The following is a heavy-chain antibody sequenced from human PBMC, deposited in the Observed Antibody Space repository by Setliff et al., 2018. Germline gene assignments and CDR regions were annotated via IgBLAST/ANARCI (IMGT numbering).Heavy chain of an antibody. CDR3: ARMSGFQYIDV. CDR1: GGSISSSNW. CDR2: VYYSGIA. J-gene: IGHJ6*03. Sequence: SETLSLTCAVSGGSISSSNWWSWIRQPPGKGLEWIGYVYYSGIANYSPSLKSRLTISVDTSKNQFSLTLSSVTAADTAVYYCARMSGFQYIDVWDKGTTVTVSS. V-gene: IGHV4-4*02. D-gene: IGHD3-3*01.